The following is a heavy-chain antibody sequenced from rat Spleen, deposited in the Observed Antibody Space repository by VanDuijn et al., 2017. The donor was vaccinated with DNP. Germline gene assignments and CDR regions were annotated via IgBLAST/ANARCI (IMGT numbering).Heavy chain of an antibody. CDR1: GYSISSNY. J-gene: IGHJ2*01. CDR3: ARWVRYFDS. Sequence: EVQLQESGPGLVKPSQSLSLTCSVPGYSISSNYWGWIRKFPGSKMEWMGYISDSGGTRYNPSLKSRISITRDTSENQFFLHLNSVTTEDTATYYCARWVRYFDSWGQGVMVTVSS. CDR2: ISDSGGT. V-gene: IGHV3-1*01. D-gene: IGHD1-1*01.